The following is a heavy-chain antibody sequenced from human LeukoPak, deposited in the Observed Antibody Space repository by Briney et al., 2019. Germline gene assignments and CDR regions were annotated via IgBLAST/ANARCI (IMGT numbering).Heavy chain of an antibody. CDR1: GFTFSSYA. J-gene: IGHJ4*02. CDR2: TSGSGGST. V-gene: IGHV3-23*01. CDR3: AKGDVLMVYAIY. Sequence: GGSLRLSCAASGFTFSSYAMSWVRQAPGKGLEWVSATSGSGGSTYYADSVKGRFTISRDNSKNTLYLQMNSLRAEDTAVYYCAKGDVLMVYAIYWGQGTLVTVSS. D-gene: IGHD2-8*01.